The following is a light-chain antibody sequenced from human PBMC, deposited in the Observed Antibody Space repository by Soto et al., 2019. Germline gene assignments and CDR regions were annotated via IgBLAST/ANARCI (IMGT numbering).Light chain of an antibody. CDR3: QARSNWPS. Sequence: EIVLRQSPGTLSLSPGERATLSCRASQSVSSFLAWYQQKPGQSPRLLIYDASNRATGIPTRFSGSGSGTDFTLTISSLEPEDFAVYYCQARSNWPSFGPGTKVDI. J-gene: IGKJ3*01. V-gene: IGKV3-11*01. CDR1: QSVSSF. CDR2: DAS.